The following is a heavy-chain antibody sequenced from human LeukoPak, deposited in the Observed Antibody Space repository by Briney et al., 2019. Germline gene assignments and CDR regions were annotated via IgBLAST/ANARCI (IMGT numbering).Heavy chain of an antibody. D-gene: IGHD2-21*02. CDR1: GFTFSSYS. J-gene: IGHJ4*02. CDR3: ARDTYCGGDCPINWYFDY. Sequence: GSLRLSCAASGFTFSSYSMNWVRQAPGKGLEWVSYISSSSSTIYYADSVKGRFTISRDNAKNSLYLQMNSPRAEDTAVYYCARDTYCGGDCPINWYFDYWGQGTLVTVSS. CDR2: ISSSSSTI. V-gene: IGHV3-48*01.